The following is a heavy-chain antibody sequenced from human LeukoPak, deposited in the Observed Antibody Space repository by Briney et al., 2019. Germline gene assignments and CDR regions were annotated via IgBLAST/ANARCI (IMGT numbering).Heavy chain of an antibody. J-gene: IGHJ4*02. V-gene: IGHV3-30*04. CDR1: GFTFSSYA. D-gene: IGHD6-19*01. CDR2: ISYDGSNK. Sequence: GGSLRLSCAASGFTFSSYAMHWVRQAPGKGLEWVAVISYDGSNKYYADPVKGRFTISRDNSKNTLYLQMNSLRAEDTAVYYCARGHSSGWYAVDYWGQGTLVTVSS. CDR3: ARGHSSGWYAVDY.